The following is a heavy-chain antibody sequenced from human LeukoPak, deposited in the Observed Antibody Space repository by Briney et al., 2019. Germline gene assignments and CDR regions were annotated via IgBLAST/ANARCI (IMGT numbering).Heavy chain of an antibody. CDR3: AREGGGYSYERGYFDY. Sequence: SETLSLTCTVSGGSISSYYWSWIRQPPGKGLEWIGYIYYSGSTNYNPSLKSRVTISVDTSKNQFSLKLSSVTAADTAVYYCAREGGGYSYERGYFDYWGQGTLVTVSS. V-gene: IGHV4-59*01. CDR1: GGSISSYY. D-gene: IGHD5-18*01. CDR2: IYYSGST. J-gene: IGHJ4*02.